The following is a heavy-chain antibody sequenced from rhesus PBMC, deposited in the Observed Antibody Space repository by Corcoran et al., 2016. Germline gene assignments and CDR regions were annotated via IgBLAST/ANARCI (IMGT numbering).Heavy chain of an antibody. CDR2: ISNGGVST. CDR3: ALLGGGGSWDDAFDF. Sequence: EVQLVESGGGLAKPGGSLRLSCAASGFTFSDYYMDWVRQAPGKGLEWVLRISNGGVSTWYADSVKGRFTISRENAKHTLYFQMNSLRAEDTAVYYCALLGGGGSWDDAFDFWGQGLRVTVSS. V-gene: IGHV3-178*01. CDR1: GFTFSDYY. J-gene: IGHJ3*01. D-gene: IGHD6-25*01.